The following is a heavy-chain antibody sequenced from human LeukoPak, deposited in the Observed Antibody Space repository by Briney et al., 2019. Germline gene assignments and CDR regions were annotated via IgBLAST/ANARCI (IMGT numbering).Heavy chain of an antibody. CDR2: INHSGST. D-gene: IGHD3-22*01. J-gene: IGHJ6*03. Sequence: PSETLSLTCAVYGGSFSGYYWSWIRQPPGKGLEWIGEINHSGSTNYNPSLKSRVTISVDTSKNQFSLKLSSVTAADTAVYYCASPRYYYDSSGYVYYYMDVWGKGTTVTVSS. V-gene: IGHV4-34*01. CDR1: GGSFSGYY. CDR3: ASPRYYYDSSGYVYYYMDV.